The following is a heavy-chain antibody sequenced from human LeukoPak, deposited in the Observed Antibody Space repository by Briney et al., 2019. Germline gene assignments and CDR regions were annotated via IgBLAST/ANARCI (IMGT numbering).Heavy chain of an antibody. CDR1: DGSISSYY. D-gene: IGHD3-22*01. CDR3: ARAPLDYYDSSGAFDI. J-gene: IGHJ3*02. Sequence: SETLSLTCTVSDGSISSYYWSWIRQPPGKGLEWIGYIYYSGSTNYNPSLKSRVTISVDTSKNQFSLKLSSVTAADTAVYYCARAPLDYYDSSGAFDIWGQGTMVTVSS. CDR2: IYYSGST. V-gene: IGHV4-59*01.